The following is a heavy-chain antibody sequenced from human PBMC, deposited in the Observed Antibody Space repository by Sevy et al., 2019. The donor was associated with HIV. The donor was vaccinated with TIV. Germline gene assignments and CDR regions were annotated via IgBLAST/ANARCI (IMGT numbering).Heavy chain of an antibody. J-gene: IGHJ3*02. D-gene: IGHD2-15*01. Sequence: GGSLRLSCAASGFTFSSYSMNWVRQAPGKGLEWVSYISSSSSTIYYADSVKGRFTISRDNAKNSLYLQMNSLRAEDTAVYYYARGCSGGSCYVHAFDIWGQGTMVTVSS. CDR1: GFTFSSYS. CDR2: ISSSSSTI. V-gene: IGHV3-48*01. CDR3: ARGCSGGSCYVHAFDI.